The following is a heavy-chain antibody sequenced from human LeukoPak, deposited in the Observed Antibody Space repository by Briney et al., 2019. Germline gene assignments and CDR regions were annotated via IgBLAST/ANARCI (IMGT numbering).Heavy chain of an antibody. CDR3: ARRVTDFWSGYYTNDHLDY. D-gene: IGHD3-3*01. J-gene: IGHJ4*02. V-gene: IGHV3-7*03. CDR1: GFTFSNYW. Sequence: GGSLRLSCAASGFTFSNYWMSWVRQAPGKGLEWVASIEQYGSEKYYVDSVKGRFTISRDNAKNSLYLQMNSLRAEDTAVYYCARRVTDFWSGYYTNDHLDYWGQGTLVTVSS. CDR2: IEQYGSEK.